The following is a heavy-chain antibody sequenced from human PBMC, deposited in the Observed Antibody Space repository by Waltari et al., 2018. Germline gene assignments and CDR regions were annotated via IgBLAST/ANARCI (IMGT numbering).Heavy chain of an antibody. CDR3: ARVAAAGRNYFDY. CDR1: GGSISSGRSY. Sequence: QVQLQESGPGLVKPSQTLSLTCTVSGGSISSGRSYWSWLRQPAGKGLEWIGRIYTSGSTNYNPSLKSRVTISVDTSKNQFSLKLSSVTAADTAVYYCARVAAAGRNYFDYWGQGTLVTVSA. CDR2: IYTSGST. J-gene: IGHJ4*02. D-gene: IGHD6-13*01. V-gene: IGHV4-61*02.